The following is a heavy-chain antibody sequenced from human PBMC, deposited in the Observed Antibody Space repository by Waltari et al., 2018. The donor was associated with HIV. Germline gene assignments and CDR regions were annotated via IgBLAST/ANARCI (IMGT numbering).Heavy chain of an antibody. CDR3: ARDSGYSSGTYYFDY. CDR1: GFTFSSYS. D-gene: IGHD6-19*01. Sequence: EVQLVESGGGLVKPGGSLRLSCAASGFTFSSYSMNWVRQAPGKGVKVVSSISSSSSYIDYAASVKGRFTISRENAKNSRYLQMNSLRAEDTAVYYCARDSGYSSGTYYFDYWGQGTLVTVSS. CDR2: ISSSSSYI. J-gene: IGHJ4*02. V-gene: IGHV3-21*01.